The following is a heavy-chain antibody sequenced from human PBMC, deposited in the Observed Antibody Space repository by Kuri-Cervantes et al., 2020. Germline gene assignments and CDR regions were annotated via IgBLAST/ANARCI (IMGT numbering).Heavy chain of an antibody. CDR1: GGSISSSSYY. CDR3: ARGISGWALHAFDI. V-gene: IGHV4-39*07. D-gene: IGHD6-19*01. J-gene: IGHJ3*02. Sequence: SETLSLTCTVSGGSISSSSYYWGWIRQPPGKGLEWIGSIYHSGSTYYNPSLESRVTRSVDTSKNQFSLKLSSVTAADTAVYYCARGISGWALHAFDIWGQGTMVTVSS. CDR2: IYHSGST.